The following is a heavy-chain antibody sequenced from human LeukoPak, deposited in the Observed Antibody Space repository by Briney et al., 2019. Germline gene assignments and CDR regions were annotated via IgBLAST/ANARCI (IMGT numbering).Heavy chain of an antibody. Sequence: PRGSLRLSCTASGFTFGDYAMTWVRQAPGKGLEWVGFIRSKAYGGTTDFAASVKGRFIISRDDSKSIAYLQMNSLKTEDTAVHYCTAYDPSDYYGMDVWGQGTTVTVS. D-gene: IGHD5-12*01. V-gene: IGHV3-49*04. J-gene: IGHJ6*02. CDR2: IRSKAYGGTT. CDR1: GFTFGDYA. CDR3: TAYDPSDYYGMDV.